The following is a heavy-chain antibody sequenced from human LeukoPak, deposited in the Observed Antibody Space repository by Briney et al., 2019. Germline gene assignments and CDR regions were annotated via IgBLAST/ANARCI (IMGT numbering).Heavy chain of an antibody. Sequence: GGSLRLSCAASGFTFSSYSMNWVRQAPGKGLEWVSSISSSSSYIYYADSVKGRFTISRDNAKNSLYLQMNSLRAEDTAVYYCARDHLVVAYYFDYWGQGTLVTVSS. CDR1: GFTFSSYS. J-gene: IGHJ4*02. CDR2: ISSSSSYI. D-gene: IGHD3-22*01. V-gene: IGHV3-21*01. CDR3: ARDHLVVAYYFDY.